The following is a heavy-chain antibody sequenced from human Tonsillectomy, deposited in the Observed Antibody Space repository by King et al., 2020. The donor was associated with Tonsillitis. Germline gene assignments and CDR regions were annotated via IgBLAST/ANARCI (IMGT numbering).Heavy chain of an antibody. CDR1: GFTFSSYN. D-gene: IGHD3-10*01. J-gene: IGHJ3*02. Sequence: VQLVESGGGLVKPGGSLRLSCAASGFTFSSYNMNWVRQAPAKGLEWVSSISSSSSYIYYADSVKGRFTISRDNAKNSLYLQMNSLRAEDTAVYYCARARANYYGSGSHDAFDIWGQGTMVTVSS. CDR2: ISSSSSYI. V-gene: IGHV3-21*01. CDR3: ARARANYYGSGSHDAFDI.